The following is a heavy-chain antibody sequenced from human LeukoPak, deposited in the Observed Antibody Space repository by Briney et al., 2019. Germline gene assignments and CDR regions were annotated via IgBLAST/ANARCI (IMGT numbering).Heavy chain of an antibody. CDR2: ISSSSSYI. J-gene: IGHJ4*02. D-gene: IGHD4-17*01. CDR1: GFTFSSYS. V-gene: IGHV3-21*01. Sequence: GGSLRLSCAASGFTFSSYSMNWVRQAPGKGLEWVSSISSSSSYIYYADSVKGRFTISRDNAKNSLYLQMNSLRAEDTAVYCCARDGDYGDYGPPHDYWGQGTLVTVSS. CDR3: ARDGDYGDYGPPHDY.